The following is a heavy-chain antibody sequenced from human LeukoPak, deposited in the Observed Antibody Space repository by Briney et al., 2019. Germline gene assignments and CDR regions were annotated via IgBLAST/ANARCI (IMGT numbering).Heavy chain of an antibody. J-gene: IGHJ4*02. V-gene: IGHV5-51*01. CDR2: IYPGDSDT. D-gene: IGHD1-1*01. Sequence: GESLKISCKGSGYSFTSYWIGWVRQMPGKGLEWMGIIYPGDSDTRYSPSFQGQVTISADKSISTAYLQWSSLKASDTAMYYCARQPSNWNRPPQIDYWGQGTLVTVSS. CDR1: GYSFTSYW. CDR3: ARQPSNWNRPPQIDY.